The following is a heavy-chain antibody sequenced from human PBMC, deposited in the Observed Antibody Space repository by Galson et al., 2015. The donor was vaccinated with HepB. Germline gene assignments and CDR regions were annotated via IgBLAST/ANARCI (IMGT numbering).Heavy chain of an antibody. V-gene: IGHV3-23*01. J-gene: IGHJ4*02. CDR1: GFTFSSYA. CDR2: ISGSGGST. D-gene: IGHD3-3*01. Sequence: SLRLSCAASGFTFSSYAMSWVRQAPGKGLEWVSAISGSGGSTYYADSVKGRFTISRDNSKNTLYLQMNSLRAEDTAVYYCAKDLGTIFGVVIKEDYWGQGTLVTVSS. CDR3: AKDLGTIFGVVIKEDY.